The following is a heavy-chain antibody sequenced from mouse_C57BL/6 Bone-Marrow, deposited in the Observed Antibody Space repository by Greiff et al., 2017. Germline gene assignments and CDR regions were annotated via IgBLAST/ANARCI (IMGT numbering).Heavy chain of an antibody. CDR1: GYTFTSYD. J-gene: IGHJ1*03. CDR2: IYPRDGST. D-gene: IGHD1-1*01. Sequence: QVQLQQPGPELVKPGASVKLSCKASGYTFTSYDINWVKQRPGQGLEWIGWIYPRDGSTKYNEKFKGKATLTVDTSSSTAYMELHSLTSEDSAVYFCARDYGSSCWYFDVWGTGTTVTVSS. CDR3: ARDYGSSCWYFDV. V-gene: IGHV1-85*01.